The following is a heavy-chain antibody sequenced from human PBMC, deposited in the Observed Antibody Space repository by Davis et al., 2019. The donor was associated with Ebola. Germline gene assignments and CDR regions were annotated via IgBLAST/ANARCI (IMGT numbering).Heavy chain of an antibody. D-gene: IGHD2-21*01. CDR3: ARVVVGALY. Sequence: GGSLRLSCAASGFTFSSYSMNWVRQAPGKGLEWVANIKQDGSEKYYVDSVKGRFTISRDNAKNSLYLQMNSLRAEDTAVYYCARVVVGALYWGQGTLVTVSS. J-gene: IGHJ4*02. V-gene: IGHV3-7*03. CDR1: GFTFSSYS. CDR2: IKQDGSEK.